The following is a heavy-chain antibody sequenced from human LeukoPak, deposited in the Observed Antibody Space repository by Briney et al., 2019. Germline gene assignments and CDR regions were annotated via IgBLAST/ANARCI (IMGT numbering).Heavy chain of an antibody. Sequence: GGSLRLSCAASTFTFSTYVMTWVRQAPGKGLEWVSAITGTGDTTYYTHSVRGRFTISRDNSKNTLYLQMNSLRADDTAVYYCAKEGYASGWLDSWGQGTLVTVSS. J-gene: IGHJ4*02. D-gene: IGHD6-19*01. V-gene: IGHV3-23*01. CDR2: ITGTGDTT. CDR3: AKEGYASGWLDS. CDR1: TFTFSTYV.